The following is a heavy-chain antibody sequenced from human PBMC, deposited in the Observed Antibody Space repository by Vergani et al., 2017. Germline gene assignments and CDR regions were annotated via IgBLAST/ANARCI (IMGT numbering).Heavy chain of an antibody. CDR1: GGSFSGYYW. D-gene: IGHD3-10*01. J-gene: IGHJ5*02. CDR3: ARIYGSGSSNWFDP. CDR2: IFSNDEK. V-gene: IGHV2-26*01. Sequence: QWGAGLLKPSETLSLTCAVYGGSFSGYYWSWIRQPPGKGLEWIAHIFSNDEKSYSTSLKSRLTISKDTSKSQVVLTMTNMDPVDTATYYCARIYGSGSSNWFDPWGQGTLVTVSS.